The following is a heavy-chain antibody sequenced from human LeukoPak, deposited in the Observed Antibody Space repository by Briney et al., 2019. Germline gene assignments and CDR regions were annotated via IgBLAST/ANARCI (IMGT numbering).Heavy chain of an antibody. CDR1: GDSVSSNNGA. D-gene: IGHD6-13*01. J-gene: IGHJ5*02. CDR3: ARAPYSSSWYGSSGWFDP. Sequence: SQTLSLSCAISGDSVSSNNGAWNWIRQSPSRGLEWLGRTYYRTKWYNDYAVSMKGRITINPDTSKNQFSLKLSSVTAADTAVYYCARAPYSSSWYGSSGWFDPWGQGTLVTVYS. CDR2: TYYRTKWYN. V-gene: IGHV6-1*01.